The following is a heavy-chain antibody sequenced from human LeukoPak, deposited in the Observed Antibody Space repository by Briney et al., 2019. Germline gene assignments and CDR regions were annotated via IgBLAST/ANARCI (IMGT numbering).Heavy chain of an antibody. V-gene: IGHV4-31*03. J-gene: IGHJ4*02. CDR3: ARVDPTRFVDY. D-gene: IGHD1-1*01. CDR2: IYYSGST. CDR1: GGSISSGDYY. Sequence: PSETLSLTCTVSGGSISSGDYYWSWIRQHPGKGLEWIGYIYYSGSTYYNPSLKSRVTISVDTSKNQFSLKLSSVTAADTAVYYCARVDPTRFVDYWGQGTLVTVSS.